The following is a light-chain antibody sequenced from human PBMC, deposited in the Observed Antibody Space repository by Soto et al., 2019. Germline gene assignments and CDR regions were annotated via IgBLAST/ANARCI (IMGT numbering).Light chain of an antibody. CDR1: QGISSY. J-gene: IGKJ1*01. CDR3: QQYYSYPRT. CDR2: AAS. V-gene: IGKV1-8*01. Sequence: AIRMTQSPSSLSASTGDRVTITCRASQGISSYLAWYQQKPGKAPKLLIYAASTLQSGVPSRFSGSGSGTELTLTISCLQSEDFATYYCQQYYSYPRTFGQGTKVEIK.